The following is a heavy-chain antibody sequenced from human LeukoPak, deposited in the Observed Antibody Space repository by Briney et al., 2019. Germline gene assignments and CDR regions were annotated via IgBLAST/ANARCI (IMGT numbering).Heavy chain of an antibody. CDR3: ARVRDGYTIIDY. Sequence: ASVKVSCKASGGTFSSYAISWVRRAPGQGLEWMGGIIPIFGTANYAQKFQGRVTITADKSTSTAYMELSSLRSVDTAVYYCARVRDGYTIIDYWGQGTLVTVSS. J-gene: IGHJ4*02. CDR2: IIPIFGTA. D-gene: IGHD5-24*01. V-gene: IGHV1-69*06. CDR1: GGTFSSYA.